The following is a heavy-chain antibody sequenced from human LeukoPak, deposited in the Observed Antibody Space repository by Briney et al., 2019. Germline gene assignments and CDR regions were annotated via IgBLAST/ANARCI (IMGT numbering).Heavy chain of an antibody. CDR1: GFTFSGYW. V-gene: IGHV3-7*01. D-gene: IGHD3-10*01. J-gene: IGHJ4*02. CDR2: IKQDGSEK. CDR3: ARKAGDY. Sequence: PGGPLRLSCAGSGFTFSGYWMHWVHQAPGKGLEWVANIKQDGSEKFYVDSVKGRFTISRDNAKNSLYLQMNSLRAEDTAVYYCARKAGDYWGQGTLVTVSS.